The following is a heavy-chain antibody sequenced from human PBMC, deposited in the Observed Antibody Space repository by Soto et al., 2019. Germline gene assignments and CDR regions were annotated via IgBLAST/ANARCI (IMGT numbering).Heavy chain of an antibody. CDR1: GFTFSSYA. J-gene: IGHJ4*02. D-gene: IGHD3-3*01. CDR3: ARVKYYDFWSD. V-gene: IGHV3-23*01. Sequence: EVQLLESGGGLVQPGGSLRLSCAASGFTFSSYAMSWVRQAPGKGLEWVSAISGRGGSTYYADSVKGRFTISRDNSKNTLYLQMNSLRAEDTAVYYCARVKYYDFWSDWGQGTRVTVSS. CDR2: ISGRGGST.